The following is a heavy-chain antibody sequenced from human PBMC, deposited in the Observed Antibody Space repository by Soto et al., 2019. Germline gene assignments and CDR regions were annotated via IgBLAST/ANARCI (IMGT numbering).Heavy chain of an antibody. CDR1: GFTFSSYA. CDR3: AKGGYSGYDFSDY. Sequence: EVQLLESGGGLVQPGGSLRLSCAASGFTFSSYAMSWVRQAPGKGLEWVSAISGSGGSTYYADSVKGRFTISRDNSKNTLYLQMNGLRAEDTAVYYCAKGGYSGYDFSDYWGQGTLVTVSS. D-gene: IGHD5-12*01. V-gene: IGHV3-23*01. J-gene: IGHJ4*02. CDR2: ISGSGGST.